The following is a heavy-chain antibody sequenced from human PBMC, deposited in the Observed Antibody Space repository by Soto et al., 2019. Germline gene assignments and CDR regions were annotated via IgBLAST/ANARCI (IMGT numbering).Heavy chain of an antibody. D-gene: IGHD4-17*01. CDR3: AREGYGVYFEY. J-gene: IGHJ4*02. Sequence: QVQLVESGGGVVQPGRSLRLSCAASGFTFSSYAMHWVRQAPGKGLEWVAVISYDGSNKYYADSVKGRFTISRDNSKNTLYLQMNSLRAEDTAVYYCAREGYGVYFEYWGQGTLVTVSS. V-gene: IGHV3-30-3*01. CDR1: GFTFSSYA. CDR2: ISYDGSNK.